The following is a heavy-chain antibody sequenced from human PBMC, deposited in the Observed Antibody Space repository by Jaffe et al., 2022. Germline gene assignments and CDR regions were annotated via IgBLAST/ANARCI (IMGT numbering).Heavy chain of an antibody. V-gene: IGHV4-38-2*01. CDR3: ARIDPGSGWYVNY. D-gene: IGHD6-19*01. CDR2: IYHSGST. J-gene: IGHJ4*02. Sequence: QVQLQESGPGLVKPSETLSLTCAVSGYSISSGYYWGWIRQPPGKGLEWIGSIYHSGSTYYNPSLKSRVTISVDTSKNQFSLKLSSVTAADTAVYYCARIDPGSGWYVNYWGQGTLVTVSS. CDR1: GYSISSGYY.